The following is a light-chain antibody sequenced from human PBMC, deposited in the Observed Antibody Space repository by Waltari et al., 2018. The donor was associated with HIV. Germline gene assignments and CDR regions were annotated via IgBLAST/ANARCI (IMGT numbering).Light chain of an antibody. Sequence: QAGLTQPPSVSKGLRQTATITCTGNSDNVGYQGAAWLQQHQGHPPKLLSSRKNNRPSGVSQRFSASRSGSTASLTITELQPQDEGDYFCSAWDSRLSVWVFGGGTKLTVL. CDR2: RKN. CDR1: SDNVGYQG. J-gene: IGLJ3*02. V-gene: IGLV10-54*04. CDR3: SAWDSRLSVWV.